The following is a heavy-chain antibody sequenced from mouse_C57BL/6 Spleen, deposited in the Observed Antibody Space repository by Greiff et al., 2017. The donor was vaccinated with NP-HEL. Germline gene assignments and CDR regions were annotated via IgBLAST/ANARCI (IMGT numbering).Heavy chain of an antibody. CDR1: GYTFTDYN. CDR3: ARGDHRTNFDY. Sequence: EVQLQQSGPELVKPGASVKIPCKASGYTFTDYNMDWVKQSHGKSLEWIGDINPNNGGTIYNQKFKGKATLTVDKSSSTAYMELRSLTSEDTAVYYCARGDHRTNFDYWGQGTTLTVSS. CDR2: INPNNGGT. D-gene: IGHD1-1*01. J-gene: IGHJ2*01. V-gene: IGHV1-18*01.